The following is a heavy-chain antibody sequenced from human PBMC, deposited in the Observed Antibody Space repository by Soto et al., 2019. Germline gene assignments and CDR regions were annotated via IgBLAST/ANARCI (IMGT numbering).Heavy chain of an antibody. CDR1: GFTVSSNY. CDR3: ARAYTNNWYYFDY. CDR2: IYSGGST. V-gene: IGHV3-53*01. J-gene: IGHJ4*02. D-gene: IGHD1-1*01. Sequence: GGSLRLSCAASGFTVSSNYMSWVRQAPGKGLEWVSVIYSGGSTYYADSVKGRFTISRDNSKNTLYLQMNSLRAEDTAVYFCARAYTNNWYYFDYWGQGTLVTVSS.